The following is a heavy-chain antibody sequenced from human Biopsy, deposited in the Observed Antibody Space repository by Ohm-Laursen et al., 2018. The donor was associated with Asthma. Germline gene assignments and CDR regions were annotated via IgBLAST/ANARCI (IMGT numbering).Heavy chain of an antibody. V-gene: IGHV1-69*13. J-gene: IGHJ4*02. D-gene: IGHD2-15*01. CDR1: GGTFNTYV. CDR2: INSVFGTT. CDR3: ARKAGSCISRSCYSLDF. Sequence: ASVKVSCKSLGGTFNTYVIGWVRQAPGQGLEWMGGINSVFGTTSYPQKFQDRVTITADDSTSTVYMELSSLRSEDTAVYYCARKAGSCISRSCYSLDFWGQGTLVTVSS.